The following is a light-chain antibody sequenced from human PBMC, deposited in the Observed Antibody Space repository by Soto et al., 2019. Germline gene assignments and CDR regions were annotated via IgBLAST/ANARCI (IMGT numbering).Light chain of an antibody. V-gene: IGKV1-5*03. CDR1: QTISSW. CDR2: KAS. Sequence: DIQMTQSPSTLSGSVGDRVTITCRASQTISSWLAWYQQKPGKAPKLLIYKASTLKSGVPSRFSGSGSGTEFTLTISSLQPDDFAVYYCHQYGGSPWTFGQGTKVDIK. J-gene: IGKJ1*01. CDR3: HQYGGSPWT.